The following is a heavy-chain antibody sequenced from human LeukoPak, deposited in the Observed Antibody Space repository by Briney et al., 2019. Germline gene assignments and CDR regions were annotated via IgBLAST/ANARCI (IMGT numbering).Heavy chain of an antibody. Sequence: SETLSLTCSVSGGSISSYSYYWGWIRQPPGKGLEWIGSIYYSGGTYHNPSLRSRVTMSVDTSKNQFSLKLSSVTAADTAVYYCATTIYRSAHFDLWGQGTLVTVSS. CDR3: ATTIYRSAHFDL. D-gene: IGHD6-25*01. CDR2: IYYSGGT. CDR1: GGSISSYSYY. V-gene: IGHV4-39*01. J-gene: IGHJ4*02.